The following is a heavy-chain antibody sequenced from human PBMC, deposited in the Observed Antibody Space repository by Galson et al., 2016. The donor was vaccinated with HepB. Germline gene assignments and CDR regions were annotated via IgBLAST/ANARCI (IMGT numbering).Heavy chain of an antibody. J-gene: IGHJ4*02. V-gene: IGHV4-59*01. Sequence: ETLSLTCTVSGASINRYYWSWIRQPPGQGLEWIGYIYYSGTTNYNPSLKSRVTISMDTSRTQFSLKLSSVTAADTAVYYCAREYRSSSEGGYFDYWGQGTLVTVSS. CDR3: AREYRSSSEGGYFDY. CDR1: GASINRYY. D-gene: IGHD6-6*01. CDR2: IYYSGTT.